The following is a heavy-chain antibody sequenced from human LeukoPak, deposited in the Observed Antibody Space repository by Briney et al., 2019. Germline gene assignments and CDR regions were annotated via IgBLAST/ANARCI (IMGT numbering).Heavy chain of an antibody. CDR2: IYYSGST. Sequence: SETLSLTCTVSGGSISSSSYYWGWIRQPPGKGLEWIGSIYYSGSTYYNPSLKSRVTISVDTSKNQFSLKRSSVTAADTAVYYCARFGMNMVVAATHGVARSDWFDPWGQGTLVTVSS. J-gene: IGHJ5*02. D-gene: IGHD2-15*01. CDR1: GGSISSSSYY. CDR3: ARFGMNMVVAATHGVARSDWFDP. V-gene: IGHV4-39*07.